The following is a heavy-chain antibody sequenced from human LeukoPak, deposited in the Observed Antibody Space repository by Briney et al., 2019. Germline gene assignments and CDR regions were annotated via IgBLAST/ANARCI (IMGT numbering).Heavy chain of an antibody. CDR1: GFTFSSYA. Sequence: GGSLRLSCAASGFTFSSYAMHWVRQAPGKGLEYVSAISSNGGSTYYANSVKGRFTISRDNSKNTLYLQMGSLRADDTAVYYCAKDLQWLVYHYYCNMDAWGKGTTVTVSS. J-gene: IGHJ6*03. CDR3: AKDLQWLVYHYYCNMDA. D-gene: IGHD6-19*01. V-gene: IGHV3-64*01. CDR2: ISSNGGST.